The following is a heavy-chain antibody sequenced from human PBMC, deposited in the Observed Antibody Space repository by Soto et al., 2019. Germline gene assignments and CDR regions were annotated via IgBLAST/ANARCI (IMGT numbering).Heavy chain of an antibody. CDR2: IIPTLGTP. D-gene: IGHD6-19*01. J-gene: IGHJ4*02. CDR3: ARVGLGAYDY. Sequence: QVQLVQSGAEVKKPGSSVKVSCKASGGIFSNFAFTWMRQAPGQGLEWMGGIIPTLGTPHYAQKFLGRVNITADESTRTVYMEMSSLSVEDTAVYYCARVGLGAYDYWGQGTLVIVSS. CDR1: GGIFSNFA. V-gene: IGHV1-69*01.